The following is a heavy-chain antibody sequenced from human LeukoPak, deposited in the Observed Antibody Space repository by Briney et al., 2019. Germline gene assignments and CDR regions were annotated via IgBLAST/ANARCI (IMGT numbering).Heavy chain of an antibody. J-gene: IGHJ4*02. CDR3: ARGSDYGVYFF. Sequence: ASVKVSCKTSGYTFNRYDLHWLRQAPGQGLEWVGWIRTFNGDTNYAENFQGRVTMTTDTSTYTAYMELRSLRSDDTAVYYCARGSDYGVYFFWGQGTLVTVSS. V-gene: IGHV1-18*01. D-gene: IGHD4-17*01. CDR1: GYTFNRYD. CDR2: IRTFNGDT.